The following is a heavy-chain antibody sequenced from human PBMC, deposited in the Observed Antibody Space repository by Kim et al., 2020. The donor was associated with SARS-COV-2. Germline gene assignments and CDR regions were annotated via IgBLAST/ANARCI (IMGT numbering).Heavy chain of an antibody. J-gene: IGHJ3*02. V-gene: IGHV4-59*09. Sequence: NPSLQSRVTISVDTSENQFSLNLSSVTAADTAVDYCAGGESYMVGDAFDIWGHGTMVTVCS. D-gene: IGHD3-10*02. CDR3: AGGESYMVGDAFDI.